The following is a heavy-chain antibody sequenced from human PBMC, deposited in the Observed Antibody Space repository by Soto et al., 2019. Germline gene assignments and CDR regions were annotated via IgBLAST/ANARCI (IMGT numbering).Heavy chain of an antibody. J-gene: IGHJ3*02. CDR3: ARAAVAGTSSASDI. D-gene: IGHD6-19*01. CDR1: GYSFSTYW. CDR2: IYPGDSDT. Sequence: PGESLKISCKCSGYSFSTYWIALVRQMPGKGLEWMGIIYPGDSDTRYSPSFKVQVTISADKSINTAYLQWSSLKASDTAMYYCARAAVAGTSSASDIWGQGTMVTVSS. V-gene: IGHV5-51*01.